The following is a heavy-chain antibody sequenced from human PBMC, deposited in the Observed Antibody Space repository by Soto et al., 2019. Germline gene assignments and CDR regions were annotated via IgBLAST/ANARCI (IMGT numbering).Heavy chain of an antibody. CDR1: GASISSTYW. CDR2: IDHTGST. V-gene: IGHV4-4*02. J-gene: IGHJ5*02. Sequence: QVQLRESGPGLVKPSGTLSITCVVSGASISSTYWWSWVLQPPGTGLEWIGEIDHTGSTKSNPALRCRVTISIDKSINEFSLKLHDGTAAVSAVYYGAAVHHRVEVGVSPIPTWGQGILVTVS. CDR3: AAVHHRVEVGVSPIPT. D-gene: IGHD2-21*01.